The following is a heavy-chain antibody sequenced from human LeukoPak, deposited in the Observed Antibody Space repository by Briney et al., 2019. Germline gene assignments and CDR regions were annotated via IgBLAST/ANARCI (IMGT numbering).Heavy chain of an antibody. Sequence: SSETLSLTCTVSGYSISSGYFWGWIRQPPGKGLEWIGSIYHSGSTSYNPSLKSRLTISVDTSKNQFSLKLSSVTAADTAVYYCARGRIAVAGIDYWGQGTLVTVSS. J-gene: IGHJ4*02. V-gene: IGHV4-38-2*02. D-gene: IGHD6-19*01. CDR1: GYSISSGYF. CDR2: IYHSGST. CDR3: ARGRIAVAGIDY.